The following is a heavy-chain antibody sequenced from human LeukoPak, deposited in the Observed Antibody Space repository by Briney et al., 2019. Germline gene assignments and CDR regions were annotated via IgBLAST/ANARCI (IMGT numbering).Heavy chain of an antibody. CDR3: ARDRGWNVVDN. V-gene: IGHV3-7*01. Sequence: GGSLRLSCAASGFTFSSYWMTWVRQSPGKGLESVASVNQYGVGKYYVDSVKGRFTISRDNARNLVYLQMNSLRAEDTAVYYCARDRGWNVVDNWGQGTLVTVSS. D-gene: IGHD1-1*01. CDR1: GFTFSSYW. J-gene: IGHJ4*02. CDR2: VNQYGVGK.